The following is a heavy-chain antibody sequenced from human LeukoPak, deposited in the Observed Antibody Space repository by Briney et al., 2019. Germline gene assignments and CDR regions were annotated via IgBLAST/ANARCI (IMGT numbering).Heavy chain of an antibody. CDR3: AKDKNIVVVVAAIPGAPAEYFQH. CDR1: GFTFSSYA. CDR2: ISGSGGST. D-gene: IGHD2-15*01. J-gene: IGHJ1*01. Sequence: GGSLRLSCAASGFTFSSYAMSWVRQAPGKGLEWVSAISGSGGSTYYADSVKGRFTISRDNSKNTLYLQMNSLRAEDTAVYYCAKDKNIVVVVAAIPGAPAEYFQHWGQGTLVTVSS. V-gene: IGHV3-23*01.